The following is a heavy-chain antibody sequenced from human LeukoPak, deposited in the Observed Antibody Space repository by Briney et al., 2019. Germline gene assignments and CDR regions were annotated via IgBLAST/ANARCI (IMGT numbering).Heavy chain of an antibody. V-gene: IGHV4-39*07. CDR1: GDSLSSSHTYY. CDR3: GSSHSSSWYDW. CDR2: SYFRGST. Sequence: SETLSHTCSVSGDSLSSSHTYYWGWIRQPPGKGLEWIGSSYFRGSTYSSPPLRSRVVISVDTSKNQFSLKLNSVTAADTAVYYCGSSHSSSWYDWWGQGTLVTVTS. J-gene: IGHJ4*02. D-gene: IGHD6-13*01.